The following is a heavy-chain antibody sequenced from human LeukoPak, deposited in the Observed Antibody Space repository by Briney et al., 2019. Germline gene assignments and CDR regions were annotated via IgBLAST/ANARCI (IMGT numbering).Heavy chain of an antibody. Sequence: PGGSLRLSCAASGFTFSSYGMHWVRQAPGKGLEWVAVIWYDGSNKYYADSVKGRFTISRDNSKNTLYLQMNSLRAGDTAVYYCARGWGDYDILTGIGYWGQGTLVTVSS. CDR3: ARGWGDYDILTGIGY. CDR2: IWYDGSNK. V-gene: IGHV3-33*01. J-gene: IGHJ4*02. CDR1: GFTFSSYG. D-gene: IGHD3-9*01.